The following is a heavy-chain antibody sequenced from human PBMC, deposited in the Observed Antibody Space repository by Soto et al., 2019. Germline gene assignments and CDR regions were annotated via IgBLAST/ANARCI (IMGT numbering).Heavy chain of an antibody. J-gene: IGHJ4*02. CDR3: AHRPRGYAYYFDY. Sequence: ITLKESGPTLVKPTQTLTLTCTFSGFSLSTRGVGVAWIRQPPGKALEWLALIFWDDDKWYSPSLKSRLTITEDTSKNQVVLTTTNMDPVDTATYYCAHRPRGYAYYFDYWGQGTLVTVSS. CDR1: GFSLSTRGVG. V-gene: IGHV2-5*02. D-gene: IGHD5-12*01. CDR2: IFWDDDK.